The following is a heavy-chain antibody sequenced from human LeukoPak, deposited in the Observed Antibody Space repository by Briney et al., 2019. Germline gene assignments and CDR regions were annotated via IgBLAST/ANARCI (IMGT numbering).Heavy chain of an antibody. J-gene: IGHJ6*03. CDR1: GYTFTTYA. CDR2: INPNSGGT. V-gene: IGHV1-2*02. Sequence: ASVKVSCKASGYTFTTYAMNWVRRAPGQGLEWMGWINPNSGGTNYAQKFQGRVTMTRDTSISTAYMELSRLRSDDTAVYYCASGSRELLNSFYYYYYYMDVWGKGTTVAVSS. D-gene: IGHD1-26*01. CDR3: ASGSRELLNSFYYYYYYMDV.